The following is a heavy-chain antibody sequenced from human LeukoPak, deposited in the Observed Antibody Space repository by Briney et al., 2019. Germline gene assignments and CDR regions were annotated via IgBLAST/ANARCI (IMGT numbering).Heavy chain of an antibody. Sequence: GGSLRLSCAASGFTFSSYAMSWVRQAPGKGLEWVSAISGSGGSTYYADSVKGRFTISRDNSKNTLYLQMNSLRAEDTAVYYCAIPVVVVAAKEWFDPWGQGTLVTVSS. V-gene: IGHV3-23*01. CDR3: AIPVVVVAAKEWFDP. CDR1: GFTFSSYA. D-gene: IGHD2-15*01. J-gene: IGHJ5*02. CDR2: ISGSGGST.